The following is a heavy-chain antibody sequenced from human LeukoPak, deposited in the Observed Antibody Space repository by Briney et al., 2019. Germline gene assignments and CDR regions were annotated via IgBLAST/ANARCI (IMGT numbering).Heavy chain of an antibody. CDR2: IKPDGSEK. J-gene: IGHJ6*03. V-gene: IGHV3-7*01. D-gene: IGHD3-3*01. CDR3: ARGQRAHVEWSSYMDV. CDR1: GGSINIDY. Sequence: ETLSLTCIVSGGSINIDYWSWIRQPPGKGLEWVATIKPDGSEKYYVDSVKGRFTISRDNAKNSLYLQMNSLRAEDTAVYYCARGQRAHVEWSSYMDVWGKGTTVTVSS.